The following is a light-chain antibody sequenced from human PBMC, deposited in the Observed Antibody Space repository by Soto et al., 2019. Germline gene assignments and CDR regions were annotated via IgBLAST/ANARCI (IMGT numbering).Light chain of an antibody. V-gene: IGKV3-11*01. CDR3: HQRSSWPVT. J-gene: IGKJ4*01. Sequence: EIVLTQSPATLSLSPGERVTLSCRASQSVSSYLAWYQQKPGQAPRLLIYDASNRATGIPARFSGSGSGTDFTLTISSLEPEDFAVYYCHQRSSWPVTFGGGTKVEIK. CDR2: DAS. CDR1: QSVSSY.